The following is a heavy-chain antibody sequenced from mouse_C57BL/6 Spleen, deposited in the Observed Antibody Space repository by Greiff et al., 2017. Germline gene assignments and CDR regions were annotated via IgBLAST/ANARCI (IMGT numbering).Heavy chain of an antibody. CDR3: ARSGNWGDLGY. J-gene: IGHJ2*01. Sequence: VQLQQPGAELVKPGASVKLSCKASGYTFTSYWMQWVKQRPGQGLEWIGEIDPSDSYTNYNQKFKGKATVTVDTSSSTAYMQLSSLTSEDSAVYYCARSGNWGDLGYWGKGTTLTVSS. CDR2: IDPSDSYT. CDR1: GYTFTSYW. D-gene: IGHD4-1*01. V-gene: IGHV1-50*01.